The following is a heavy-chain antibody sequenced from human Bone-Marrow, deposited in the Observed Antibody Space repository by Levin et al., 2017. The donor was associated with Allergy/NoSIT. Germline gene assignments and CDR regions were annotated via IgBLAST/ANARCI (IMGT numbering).Heavy chain of an antibody. CDR3: ARVSSRWYNWFDR. D-gene: IGHD2-15*01. Sequence: SQTLSLTCTVSGASISDSYWSWIRQSPGKGLEWIGYIYYSGSTDLNPSLKSRVTISIDTPKNQFSLKLASVTPADTAVYFCARVSSRWYNWFDRWGQGTLVTVSS. V-gene: IGHV4-59*01. J-gene: IGHJ5*02. CDR1: GASISDSY. CDR2: IYYSGST.